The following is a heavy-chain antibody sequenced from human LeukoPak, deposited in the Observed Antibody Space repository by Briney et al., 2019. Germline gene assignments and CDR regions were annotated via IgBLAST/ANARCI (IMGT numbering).Heavy chain of an antibody. CDR2: VSSSGGTT. Sequence: GGSLRLSCAASGFTFSSYGMSWVRQAPGKGLEWVSAVSSSGGTTYYADSVKGRFTISRGNSKNTLSLQMNSLRAEGTAIYYCAKNGDRGAYCSGGSCYPYYYYYMDVWGKGTTVTISS. CDR3: AKNGDRGAYCSGGSCYPYYYYYMDV. V-gene: IGHV3-23*01. D-gene: IGHD2-15*01. J-gene: IGHJ6*03. CDR1: GFTFSSYG.